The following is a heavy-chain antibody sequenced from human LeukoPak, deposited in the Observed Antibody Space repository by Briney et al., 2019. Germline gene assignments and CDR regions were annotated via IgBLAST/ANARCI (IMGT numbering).Heavy chain of an antibody. CDR1: GFIFSNAW. V-gene: IGHV3-15*01. D-gene: IGHD1-1*01. Sequence: PGGSLRLSCAGSGFIFSNAWMSWVRRAPGKGPEWVGRIKSKTDGGTTEYAAPVKGRFTISRDDSKNTVYLQMNSLKTEDTALYYCVTRVKSTGDYWGQGTLVTVSS. J-gene: IGHJ4*02. CDR2: IKSKTDGGTT. CDR3: VTRVKSTGDY.